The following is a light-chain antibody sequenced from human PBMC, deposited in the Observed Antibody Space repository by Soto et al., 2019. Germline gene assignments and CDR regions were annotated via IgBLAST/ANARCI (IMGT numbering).Light chain of an antibody. CDR1: QGISSY. J-gene: IGKJ1*01. Sequence: AIQLTQSPSSLSASVGDRVTITCRASQGISSYLAWYQQKPGKAPKLLIYDASSLESGVPSRFSGSGSGTEFTLTISSLQPDDFATYYCQHYNSYSEAFGQGTKV. CDR2: DAS. CDR3: QHYNSYSEA. V-gene: IGKV1-13*02.